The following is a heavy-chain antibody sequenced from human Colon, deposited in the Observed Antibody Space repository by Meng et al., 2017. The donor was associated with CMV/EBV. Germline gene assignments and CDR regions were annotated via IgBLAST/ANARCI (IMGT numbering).Heavy chain of an antibody. Sequence: GASLKISCAASGFTFSTYAMTWVRQAPGKGLEWVSTISTSGGRTYYADSVKGRFTISRDNSKNTLVLQMDSLRAEDTATFYCARQGFGDYSYYFDHWGQGILVTVSS. V-gene: IGHV3-23*01. CDR1: GFTFSTYA. CDR2: ISTSGGRT. CDR3: ARQGFGDYSYYFDH. J-gene: IGHJ4*02. D-gene: IGHD4-17*01.